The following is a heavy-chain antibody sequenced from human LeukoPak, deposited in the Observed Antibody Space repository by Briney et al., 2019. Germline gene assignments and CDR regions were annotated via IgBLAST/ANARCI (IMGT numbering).Heavy chain of an antibody. CDR3: ARGRPALFTLRIQQLHRYFDY. V-gene: IGHV4-34*01. CDR1: GGSLSGYY. D-gene: IGHD6-13*01. Sequence: SETLTLTCAVYGGSLSGYYWSWLRQPPGKGLEWMGEINHSGSTKYNPSLKSRVTISVDTSKNQFSLKLSSVTAADAAVYYCARGRPALFTLRIQQLHRYFDYWGQGTLVTVSS. CDR2: INHSGST. J-gene: IGHJ4*02.